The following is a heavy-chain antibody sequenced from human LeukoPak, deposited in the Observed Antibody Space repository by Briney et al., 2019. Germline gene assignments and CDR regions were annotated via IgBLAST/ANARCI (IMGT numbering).Heavy chain of an antibody. CDR3: ARGLRNRYGMDV. V-gene: IGHV3-74*01. J-gene: IGHJ6*02. Sequence: GGSLRLSCVASGFTFDTYWMHWVRQAPGKGLVWVSRIHRDGNNINYADFVQGRFTVSRDNAKNTLYLQMHSLRVEDTAMYYCARGLRNRYGMDVWGQGTTVTVSS. CDR1: GFTFDTYW. CDR2: IHRDGNNI.